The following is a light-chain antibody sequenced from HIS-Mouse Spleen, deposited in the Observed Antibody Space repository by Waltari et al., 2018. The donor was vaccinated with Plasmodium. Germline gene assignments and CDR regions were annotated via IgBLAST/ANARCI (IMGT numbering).Light chain of an antibody. V-gene: IGKV1-39*01. J-gene: IGKJ1*01. Sequence: DIQMTQSPSSLPASVGDRVTITCRASQSISSYLNCYQQKPGKAPKLLIYAASSLQSGVPSRFSGSGSGTDFTLTISSLQPEDFATYYCQQSYSTWTFGQGTKVEIK. CDR1: QSISSY. CDR2: AAS. CDR3: QQSYSTWT.